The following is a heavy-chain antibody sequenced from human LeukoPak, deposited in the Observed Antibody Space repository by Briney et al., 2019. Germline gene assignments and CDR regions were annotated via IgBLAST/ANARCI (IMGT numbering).Heavy chain of an antibody. J-gene: IGHJ4*02. D-gene: IGHD1-1*01. Sequence: PGGSLRLSCEASEFTFSRHSMNWVRQSPGKGLEWVSYISSSGRTISYADSVKGRFTISRDNVKNSLYLHLNSLKTEDTAVYYCVRVVTTGSGWYHFDNWGLGTLVTVSS. V-gene: IGHV3-48*04. CDR2: ISSSGRTI. CDR3: VRVVTTGSGWYHFDN. CDR1: EFTFSRHS.